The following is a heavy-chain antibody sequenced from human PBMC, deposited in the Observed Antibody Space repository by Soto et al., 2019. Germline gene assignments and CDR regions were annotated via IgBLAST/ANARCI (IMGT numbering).Heavy chain of an antibody. V-gene: IGHV4-31*03. CDR1: GGSIRSGGYY. J-gene: IGHJ6*02. Sequence: SETLSLTCTVSGGSIRSGGYYWSWVRQNPRRGLEWIGNIYYSGNTYYNRSLKSRLTISVDSCKDQFSLNLSSVTAADTAVYYCARDRLMATAGTARHYFGLDVWGQGTTVTVSS. CDR2: IYYSGNT. D-gene: IGHD5-18*01. CDR3: ARDRLMATAGTARHYFGLDV.